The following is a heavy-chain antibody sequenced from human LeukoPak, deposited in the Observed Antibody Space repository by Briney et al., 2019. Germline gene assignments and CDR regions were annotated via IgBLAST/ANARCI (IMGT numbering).Heavy chain of an antibody. D-gene: IGHD1-26*01. CDR3: AKGASGSHYYSFDY. Sequence: PGGSLRLSCAASGFTFSSYGMSWVRQAPGEGLKWVSIISASGSNTIYADSVKGRFTISRDNSKKTLYLQMNSLRAEDTAVYYRAKGASGSHYYSFDYWGQGTLVTVSS. CDR2: ISASGSNT. V-gene: IGHV3-23*01. CDR1: GFTFSSYG. J-gene: IGHJ4*02.